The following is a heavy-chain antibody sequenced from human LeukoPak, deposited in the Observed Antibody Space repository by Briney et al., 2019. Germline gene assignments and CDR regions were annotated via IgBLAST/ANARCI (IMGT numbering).Heavy chain of an antibody. J-gene: IGHJ4*02. CDR3: ASELAAAAGAIDY. V-gene: IGHV3-48*03. CDR1: GFTFSSYE. Sequence: GGSLRLSCAASGFTFSSYEMNWVRQAPGKGLEWVSYISSSGSTIHYADSVKGRFTISRDNAKNSLYLQMNSLRAEDTAVYYCASELAAAAGAIDYWGQGTLFTVSS. CDR2: ISSSGSTI. D-gene: IGHD6-13*01.